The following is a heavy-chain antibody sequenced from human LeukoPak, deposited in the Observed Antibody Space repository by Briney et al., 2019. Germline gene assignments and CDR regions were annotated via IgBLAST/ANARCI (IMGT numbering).Heavy chain of an antibody. CDR1: GGSISSGSHY. Sequence: PSQTLSLTCTVSGGSISSGSHYWSWIRQPAGKGLEWIGRIYTSGSTNYNPSLKSRVTISVDTSKNQFSLKLSSVTAADTAVYYCAREGCPVRGGSCYSSVWGQGTLVTVSS. CDR3: AREGCPVRGGSCYSSV. J-gene: IGHJ4*02. D-gene: IGHD2-15*01. CDR2: IYTSGST. V-gene: IGHV4-61*02.